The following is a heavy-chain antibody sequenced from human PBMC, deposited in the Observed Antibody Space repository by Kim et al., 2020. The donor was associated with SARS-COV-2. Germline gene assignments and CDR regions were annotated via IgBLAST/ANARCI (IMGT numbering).Heavy chain of an antibody. J-gene: IGHJ4*02. CDR2: T. V-gene: IGHV1-2*02. CDR3: ARGGSSSPFDY. D-gene: IGHD6-6*01. Sequence: TNYAQKFQGRVTMTRDTSISTAYMELSRLRSDDTAVYYCARGGSSSPFDYWGQGTLVTVSS.